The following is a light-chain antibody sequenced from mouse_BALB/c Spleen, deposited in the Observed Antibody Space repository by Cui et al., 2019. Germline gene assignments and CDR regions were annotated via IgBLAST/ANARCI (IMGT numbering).Light chain of an antibody. CDR3: QQWSSYPRT. CDR1: SSVSY. CDR2: DTS. J-gene: IGKJ5*01. V-gene: IGKV4-55*01. Sequence: QIVLTQSPAIMSASPGEKVTMTCSASSSVSYMYWYQQKPGSSPRLLIYDTSNLASGVPVRFSGSGSGTSYSLTISRMEAEDAATYYCQQWSSYPRTFGAGTKLELK.